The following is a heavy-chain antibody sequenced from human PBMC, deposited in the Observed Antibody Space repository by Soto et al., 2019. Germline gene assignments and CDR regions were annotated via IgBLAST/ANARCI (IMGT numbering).Heavy chain of an antibody. CDR2: ISAYNGNT. CDR3: ARGFPVGLHKYYFDY. CDR1: GYTFTSYG. J-gene: IGHJ4*02. V-gene: IGHV1-18*04. Sequence: GASVKVSCKASGYTFTSYGISWVRQAPGQGLEWMGWISAYNGNTNYAQKLQGRVTMTTDTSTSTAYMELRSLRSDDTAVYYCARGFPVGLHKYYFDYWGKGTLVTVSS. D-gene: IGHD2-15*01.